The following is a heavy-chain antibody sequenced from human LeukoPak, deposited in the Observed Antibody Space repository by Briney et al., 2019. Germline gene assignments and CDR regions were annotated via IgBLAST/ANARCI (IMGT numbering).Heavy chain of an antibody. J-gene: IGHJ4*02. CDR1: GGSISSSSYY. CDR2: IYYSGST. D-gene: IGHD5-12*01. V-gene: IGHV4-39*01. Sequence: ETLSLTCTVSGGSISSSSYYWGWIRQPPGKGLEWIGSIYYSGSTYYNPSLKSRVTISVDTSKNQFSLKLSSVTAADTAVYYCARQIVATTRIIDYWGQETLVTVPS. CDR3: ARQIVATTRIIDY.